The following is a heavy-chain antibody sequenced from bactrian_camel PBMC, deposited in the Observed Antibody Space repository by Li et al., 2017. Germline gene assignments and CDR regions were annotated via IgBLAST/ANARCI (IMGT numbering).Heavy chain of an antibody. CDR2: ISAGGGST. D-gene: IGHD6*01. CDR3: AAGTSLGIIWYNARSYNY. CDR1: GYPYRRTC. V-gene: IGHV3S1*01. J-gene: IGHJ4*01. Sequence: HVQLVESGGGSVQAGGSLRLSCAVASGYPYRRTCMGWFRQAPGKEREGVATISAGGGSTYYAVSVKGRFTISQDNAKNTLYLQMNSLKPEDTAMYCCAAGTSLGIIWYNARSYNYWGQGTQVTVS.